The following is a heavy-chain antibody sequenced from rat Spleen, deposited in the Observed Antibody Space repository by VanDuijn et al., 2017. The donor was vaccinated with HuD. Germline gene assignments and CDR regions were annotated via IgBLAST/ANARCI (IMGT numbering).Heavy chain of an antibody. CDR2: INSAGST. CDR1: GYSITSGYG. Sequence: EVQLQESGPGLVKPSQSLSLTCSVTGYSITSGYGWNWIRKFPGNKLEWMGYINSAGSTNYNPPLKSQIPLTRDTSKNQFFLQLTSVTTEDTATYYCARSYIHTMAPFDYWGQGVMVTVSS. V-gene: IGHV3-3*01. CDR3: ARSYIHTMAPFDY. J-gene: IGHJ2*01. D-gene: IGHD1-9*01.